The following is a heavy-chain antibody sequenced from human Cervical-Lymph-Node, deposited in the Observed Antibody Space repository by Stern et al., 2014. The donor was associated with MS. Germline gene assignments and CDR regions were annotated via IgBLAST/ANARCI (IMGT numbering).Heavy chain of an antibody. V-gene: IGHV1-69*17. CDR2: VIPIFGVT. D-gene: IGHD4-17*01. Sequence: QLVESGPEVKKPGSSVTISCNVSGGSLNNYGINWGRKPPRPGIERVWGVIPIFGVTKFAKKFQDRVTIKTDNTIATAYIEVSSLRSEDTAIYFCSRYGSYEEYGDHATSVLDHWGQGTLVTVSS. CDR1: GGSLNNYG. J-gene: IGHJ4*02. CDR3: SRYGSYEEYGDHATSVLDH.